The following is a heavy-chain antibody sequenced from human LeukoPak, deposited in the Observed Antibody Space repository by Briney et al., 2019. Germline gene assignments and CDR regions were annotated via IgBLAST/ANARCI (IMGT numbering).Heavy chain of an antibody. V-gene: IGHV3-21*01. CDR2: ISSSSSYI. CDR1: GFTFSSYS. D-gene: IGHD3-3*01. J-gene: IGHJ3*02. Sequence: GGSLRLSCAASGFTFSSYSMNWVRQAPGKGLEWVSSISSSSSYIYYADSVKGRFTISRDNAKNSLYLQMNSLRAEDTAVYYCAGPLGPQFLEWLSITHDAFDIWGQGTMVTVSS. CDR3: AGPLGPQFLEWLSITHDAFDI.